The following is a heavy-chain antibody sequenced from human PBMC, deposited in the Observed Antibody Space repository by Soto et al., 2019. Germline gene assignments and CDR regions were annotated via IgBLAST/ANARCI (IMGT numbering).Heavy chain of an antibody. CDR3: ARDDPFDP. CDR1: GGAFRSYF. Sequence: QVRLRESGPQVVKPSAPLSLNGNVSGGAFRSYFWSWIRQSPGKGLEWIGNIHSSGRSNYNPSFKSRVSMSIDPSKNQFSVRLTSVTPADTAVYYCARDDPFDPWGQGILVTVSS. V-gene: IGHV4-59*01. J-gene: IGHJ5*02. CDR2: IHSSGRS.